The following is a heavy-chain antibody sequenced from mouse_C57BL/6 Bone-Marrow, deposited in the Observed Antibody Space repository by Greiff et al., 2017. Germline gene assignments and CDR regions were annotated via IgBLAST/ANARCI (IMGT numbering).Heavy chain of an antibody. V-gene: IGHV1-26*01. Sequence: EVQLQQSGPELVKPGASVKISCKASGYTFTDYYMNWVKQSHGKSLEWIGDINPNNGGTSYNQKFKGKATLTVDKSSSTAYMELRSLTSDDSAVYYCAREAGTDAMDYWGQGTSVTVSS. CDR2: INPNNGGT. CDR1: GYTFTDYY. J-gene: IGHJ4*01. CDR3: AREAGTDAMDY. D-gene: IGHD4-1*01.